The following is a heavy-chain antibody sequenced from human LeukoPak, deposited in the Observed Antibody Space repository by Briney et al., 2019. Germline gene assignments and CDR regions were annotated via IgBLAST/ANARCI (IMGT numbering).Heavy chain of an antibody. CDR2: IYPGDSDT. D-gene: IGHD3-16*01. Sequence: GESLQISCKGSGYIFTSYWIGWVRQLPGKGLEWMGIIYPGDSDTKYSPSFQGQVTISADKSISTAYLQWSSLKASDTAMYYCARGQSSYGYNSFDYWGQGTLVTVSS. V-gene: IGHV5-51*01. CDR3: ARGQSSYGYNSFDY. CDR1: GYIFTSYW. J-gene: IGHJ4*02.